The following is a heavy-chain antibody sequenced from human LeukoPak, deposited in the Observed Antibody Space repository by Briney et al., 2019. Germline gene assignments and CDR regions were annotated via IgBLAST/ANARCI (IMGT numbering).Heavy chain of an antibody. Sequence: PGGSLRLSCAASGFTFSSYSMNWVRQAPGKGLEWVSSISSSSYIYYADSVKGRFTISRDNSENTLYLQMNTLRPEDTAVYYCARSWHWGYFDYWGQGTLVTVSS. CDR1: GFTFSSYS. V-gene: IGHV3-21*01. CDR2: ISSSSYI. D-gene: IGHD7-27*01. CDR3: ARSWHWGYFDY. J-gene: IGHJ4*02.